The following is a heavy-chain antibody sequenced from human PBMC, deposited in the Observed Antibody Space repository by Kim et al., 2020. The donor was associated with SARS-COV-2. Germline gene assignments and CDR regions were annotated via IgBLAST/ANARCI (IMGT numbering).Heavy chain of an antibody. V-gene: IGHV4-30-4*01. Sequence: SETLSLTCTVSGGSISSGDYYWSWIRQPPGKGLEWIGYIYYSGRTFYNPSLKSRVTISVDTSKNQFSLKLSSVTAADTAVYYCARDRYYSYDSPIDYWGQGTLVTVSS. CDR2: IYYSGRT. J-gene: IGHJ4*02. CDR3: ARDRYYSYDSPIDY. CDR1: GGSISSGDYY. D-gene: IGHD1-26*01.